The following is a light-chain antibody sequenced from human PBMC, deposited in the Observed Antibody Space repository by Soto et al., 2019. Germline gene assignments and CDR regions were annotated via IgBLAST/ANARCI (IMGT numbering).Light chain of an antibody. J-gene: IGKJ1*01. CDR3: QQYGSSPKWT. Sequence: EIVLTPSPGTLSLSPGERATLSCRASQSVSSSYLAWYQQKPGQAPRLLIYGASSRATGIPDRFSGSGSGTDFTLTISRLEPEDCAVYYWQQYGSSPKWTFGQGTKVEIK. CDR1: QSVSSSY. V-gene: IGKV3-20*01. CDR2: GAS.